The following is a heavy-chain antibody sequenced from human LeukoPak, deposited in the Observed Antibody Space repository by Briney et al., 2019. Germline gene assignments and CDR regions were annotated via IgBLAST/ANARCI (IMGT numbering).Heavy chain of an antibody. CDR2: VYYNGIT. Sequence: SETLSLTCTVSGVSINTYFWSWIRQPPGKGLEWIGYVYYNGITNYNPSLKSRISISLDTSKNQFSLRLNSVTAAETAVYYCVSQLGGTTFHWGQGTLVTVSS. CDR3: VSQLGGTTFH. J-gene: IGHJ4*02. CDR1: GVSINTYF. D-gene: IGHD1/OR15-1a*01. V-gene: IGHV4-59*01.